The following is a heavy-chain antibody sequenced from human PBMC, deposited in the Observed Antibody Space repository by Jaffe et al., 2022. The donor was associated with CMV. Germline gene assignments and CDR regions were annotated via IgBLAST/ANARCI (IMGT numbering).Heavy chain of an antibody. V-gene: IGHV4-34*01. Sequence: QVQLQQWGAGLLKPSETLSLTCAVYGGSFSGYYWSWIRQPPGKGLEWIGEINHSGSTNYNPSLKSRVTISVDTSKNQFSLKLSSVTAADTAVYYCARVRAMIVVVMVYYFDYWGQGTLVTVSS. CDR2: INHSGST. D-gene: IGHD3-22*01. CDR3: ARVRAMIVVVMVYYFDY. CDR1: GGSFSGYY. J-gene: IGHJ4*02.